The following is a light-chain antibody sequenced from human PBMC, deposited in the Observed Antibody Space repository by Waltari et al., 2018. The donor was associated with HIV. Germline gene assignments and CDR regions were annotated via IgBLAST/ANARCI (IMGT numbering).Light chain of an antibody. Sequence: SYDLTQPPSVSVSPGQTARIACSGDESPKHYSYWYQQRPGQAPVLLIYKDNERPSGIPERFSGSSSGTTVTLTITGVQADDEADYWCQSADSSGAWVFGGGTKLTVL. CDR3: QSADSSGAWV. J-gene: IGLJ3*02. V-gene: IGLV3-25*03. CDR1: ESPKHY. CDR2: KDN.